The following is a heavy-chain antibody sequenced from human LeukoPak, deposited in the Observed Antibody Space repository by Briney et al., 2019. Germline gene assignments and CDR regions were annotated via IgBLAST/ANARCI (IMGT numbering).Heavy chain of an antibody. J-gene: IGHJ4*02. D-gene: IGHD6-13*01. Sequence: GGSLRLSCAASGFIFEDYAMHWVRQTPGKGLEWVSLISWDGESTYYADSVKGRFTISRDNSKNSLYLQMSSLRVEDTALYYCTKDDSGYTSSWSIDYWGQGTLVTVSS. V-gene: IGHV3-43D*03. CDR2: ISWDGEST. CDR1: GFIFEDYA. CDR3: TKDDSGYTSSWSIDY.